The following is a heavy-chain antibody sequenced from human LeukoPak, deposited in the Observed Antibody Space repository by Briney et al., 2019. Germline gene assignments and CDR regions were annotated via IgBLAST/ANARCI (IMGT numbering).Heavy chain of an antibody. J-gene: IGHJ3*02. Sequence: SETLSLTCTVSGGSISSGSYYWSWIRQPAGKGLEWIGRTYTSGSTNYNPSLKSRVTISVDTSKNQFSLKLSSVTAADTAVYYCAREKGSSWYTDAFDIWGQGTMVTVSS. CDR3: AREKGSSWYTDAFDI. CDR1: GGSISSGSYY. CDR2: TYTSGST. V-gene: IGHV4-61*02. D-gene: IGHD6-13*01.